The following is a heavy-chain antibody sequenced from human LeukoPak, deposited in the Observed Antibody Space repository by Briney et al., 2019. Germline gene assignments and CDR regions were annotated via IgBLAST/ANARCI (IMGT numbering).Heavy chain of an antibody. V-gene: IGHV4-59*02. CDR1: GGSVSSYY. CDR3: ARGYSSGWYRGWFDP. J-gene: IGHJ5*02. Sequence: PSETLSLTCTVSGGSVSSYYWNWIRQPPGKGLEWIGHIHYNGNTNYNPSLKSGVTISVDTSKNQFSLKLSSVTAADTAVYYCARGYSSGWYRGWFDPWGQGTLVRVSS. CDR2: IHYNGNT. D-gene: IGHD6-19*01.